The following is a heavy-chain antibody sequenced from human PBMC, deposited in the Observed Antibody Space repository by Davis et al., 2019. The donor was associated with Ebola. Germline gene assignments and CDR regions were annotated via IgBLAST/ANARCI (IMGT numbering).Heavy chain of an antibody. CDR3: ARDMYGYYYYFDY. V-gene: IGHV1-46*01. D-gene: IGHD3-3*01. CDR1: GYTFTSYG. CDR2: INPSGGST. Sequence: ASVKVSCKASGYTFTSYGISWVRQAPGQGLEWMGIINPSGGSTSYAQKFQGRVTMTRDTSTSTVYMELSSLRSEDTAVYYCARDMYGYYYYFDYWGQGTLVTVSS. J-gene: IGHJ4*02.